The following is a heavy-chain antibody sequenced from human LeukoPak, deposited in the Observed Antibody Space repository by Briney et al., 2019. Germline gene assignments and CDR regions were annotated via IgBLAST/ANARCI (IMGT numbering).Heavy chain of an antibody. CDR2: INPNSGGT. J-gene: IGHJ4*02. V-gene: IGHV1-2*02. D-gene: IGHD6-13*01. CDR1: GYTFTGYY. Sequence: ASVKVSCKASGYTFTGYYMHWVRQTPGQGLEWMGWINPNSGGTNYAQKFQGRVTMTRDTSISTAYMELSRLRSDDTAVYYCARASGAAGPEFDYWGQGTLVTVSS. CDR3: ARASGAAGPEFDY.